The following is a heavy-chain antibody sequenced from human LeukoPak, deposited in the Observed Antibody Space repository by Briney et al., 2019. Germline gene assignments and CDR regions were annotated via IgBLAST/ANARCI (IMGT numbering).Heavy chain of an antibody. CDR2: ISGSGGST. Sequence: GGSLRLSCAASGFTFSSCAMNWVRQAPGKGLEWVSAISGSGGSTYYADSVKGRFTISRDNSKNTLYLQMNSLRAEDTAVYYCAKRAITGTTSKGDFDYWGQGTLVTVSS. J-gene: IGHJ4*02. CDR1: GFTFSSCA. V-gene: IGHV3-23*01. D-gene: IGHD1-7*01. CDR3: AKRAITGTTSKGDFDY.